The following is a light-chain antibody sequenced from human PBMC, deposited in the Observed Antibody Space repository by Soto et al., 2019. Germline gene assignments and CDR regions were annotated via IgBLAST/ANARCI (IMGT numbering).Light chain of an antibody. CDR3: GSFTSTPTLIC. V-gene: IGLV2-14*01. Sequence: QSALTQPASVSGSPGQSITISCTGTSSDIGGYNYVSWYQQHPGKVPKLIIFEVTTRPSGVSNRSSGDQSGNTASLTLSGPQPDEGWDYYCGSFTSTPTLICFAPGTRVAAL. CDR1: SSDIGGYNY. J-gene: IGLJ1*01. CDR2: EVT.